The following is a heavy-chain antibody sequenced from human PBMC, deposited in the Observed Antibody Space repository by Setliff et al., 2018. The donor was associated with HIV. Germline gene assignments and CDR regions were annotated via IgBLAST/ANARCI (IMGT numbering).Heavy chain of an antibody. CDR3: ARVYGDYVEGAFDI. J-gene: IGHJ3*02. CDR2: IYYSGNT. Sequence: KPSETLSLTCTVSRASISSGGYYWSWIRQRPGEGLEWIGYIYYSGNTFYNPSLKSRVTISVDTSKNQFSLKLSSVTAADTAQYYCARVYGDYVEGAFDIWGQGTMVTVSS. D-gene: IGHD4-17*01. V-gene: IGHV4-31*03. CDR1: RASISSGGYY.